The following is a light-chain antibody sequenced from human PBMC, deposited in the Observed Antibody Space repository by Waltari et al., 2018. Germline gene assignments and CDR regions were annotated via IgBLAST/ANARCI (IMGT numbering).Light chain of an antibody. CDR1: QSVNTY. J-gene: IGKJ4*01. CDR2: DAS. V-gene: IGKV3-11*01. CDR3: QQRSDWPSLT. Sequence: EIVLTQSPATLSLSPGERATLSCMASQSVNTYLAWYQQKPGQAPRLLIYDASSRATGIPARCSGNWSWTDFTLAISSLEPEDFAVYYCQQRSDWPSLTFGGGTKVEIK.